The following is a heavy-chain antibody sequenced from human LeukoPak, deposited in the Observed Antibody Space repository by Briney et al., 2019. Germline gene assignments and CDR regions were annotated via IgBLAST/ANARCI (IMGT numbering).Heavy chain of an antibody. Sequence: GGSLRLSCAASGFTFSSYWMHWVRQAPGKGLVWVSRINTDESSTSYADSVKGRFTISRDNAKNTLYLQMSSLRAEDTALYLCAGGDRNGWYFYYWGQGTLVTVSS. V-gene: IGHV3-74*01. D-gene: IGHD6-19*01. CDR2: INTDESST. CDR3: AGGDRNGWYFYY. CDR1: GFTFSSYW. J-gene: IGHJ4*02.